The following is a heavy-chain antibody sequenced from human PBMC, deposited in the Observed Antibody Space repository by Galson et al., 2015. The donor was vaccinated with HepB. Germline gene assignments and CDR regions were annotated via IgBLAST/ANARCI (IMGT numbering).Heavy chain of an antibody. Sequence: SLRLSCAASGFTFSNYGMSWVRQAPGKGLEWVSTASKTVPTTYYADSVRGRFTISRDNSRNIVYLQMNSLRDEDTAVYYCAKRDTISQYFFDYWGQGILVTGSS. CDR2: ASKTVPTT. CDR1: GFTFSNYG. V-gene: IGHV3-23*01. CDR3: AKRDTISQYFFDY. J-gene: IGHJ4*02. D-gene: IGHD3-3*02.